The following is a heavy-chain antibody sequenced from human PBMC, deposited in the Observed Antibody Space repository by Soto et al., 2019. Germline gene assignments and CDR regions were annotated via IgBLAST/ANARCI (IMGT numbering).Heavy chain of an antibody. CDR3: ARGPLLSYGSGSYYTFYYYYYYMDV. CDR1: GGSFSGYY. CDR2: INHSGST. V-gene: IGHV4-34*01. D-gene: IGHD3-10*01. J-gene: IGHJ6*03. Sequence: SETLSLTCAVYGGSFSGYYWSWIRQPPGKGLEWIGEINHSGSTNYNPSLKSRVTISVDTSKNQFSLKLSSLTAADTAVYYCARGPLLSYGSGSYYTFYYYYYYMDVWGKGTTVTVSS.